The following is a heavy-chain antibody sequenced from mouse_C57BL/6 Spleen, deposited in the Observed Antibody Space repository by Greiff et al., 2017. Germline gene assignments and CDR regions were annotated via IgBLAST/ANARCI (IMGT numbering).Heavy chain of an antibody. J-gene: IGHJ2*01. D-gene: IGHD2-3*01. Sequence: VQLQQPGPELVKPGASVKISCKASGYAFSSSWMNWVKQRPGQGLEWIGRIYPGDGDTNYNGKFKGKATLTANKSSNTAYMQLSSLTSEDSAVYFCAGDGYYLDYWGPSTTLTVSS. CDR2: IYPGDGDT. CDR3: AGDGYYLDY. CDR1: GYAFSSSW. V-gene: IGHV1-82*01.